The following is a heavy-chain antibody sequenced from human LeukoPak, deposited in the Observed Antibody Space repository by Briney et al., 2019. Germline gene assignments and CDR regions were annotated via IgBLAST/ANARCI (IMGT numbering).Heavy chain of an antibody. CDR2: INTDGSST. CDR3: ARGYGSYSREDV. D-gene: IGHD1-26*01. J-gene: IGHJ6*04. Sequence: PGGSLRLSCAASGFTFSSYWMHWVRQAPGKGLVWVSRINTDGSSTSYADSVKGRFTISRDNAKNTLYLQMNSLRAEDTAVYYCARGYGSYSREDVWGKGTTVTVSS. CDR1: GFTFSSYW. V-gene: IGHV3-74*01.